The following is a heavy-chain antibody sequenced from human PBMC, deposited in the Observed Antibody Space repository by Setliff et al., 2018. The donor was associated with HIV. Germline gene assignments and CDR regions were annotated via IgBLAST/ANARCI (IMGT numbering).Heavy chain of an antibody. D-gene: IGHD2-2*01. Sequence: ASVKVSCKASGYTFTTYSLHWVRQDPGHSLEWVGWINVGKGDTKYSQELQDRVTITRDTSANTAYMELSSLRSDDTAVYFCVRGALLAAFDFDYWGQGTLVTVSS. CDR1: GYTFTTYS. J-gene: IGHJ4*01. CDR3: VRGALLAAFDFDY. CDR2: INVGKGDT. V-gene: IGHV1-3*01.